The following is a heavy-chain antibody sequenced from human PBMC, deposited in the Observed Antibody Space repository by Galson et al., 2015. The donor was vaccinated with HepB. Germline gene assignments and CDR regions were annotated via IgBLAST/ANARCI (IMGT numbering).Heavy chain of an antibody. CDR1: GGALHTFS. CDR3: ARDVGGDYHFDY. J-gene: IGHJ4*02. Sequence: SVKVSCKASGGALHTFSLNWVRQAPGQGLEWMGRIMPFLGTTNYAQKFQGRVTITADKSTATAFMQLGRLKFEDTATYFCARDVGGDYHFDYWGQGTLVTV. CDR2: IMPFLGTT. D-gene: IGHD4-17*01. V-gene: IGHV1-69*08.